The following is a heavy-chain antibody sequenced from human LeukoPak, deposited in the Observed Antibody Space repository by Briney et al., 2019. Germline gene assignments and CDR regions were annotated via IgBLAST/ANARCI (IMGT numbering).Heavy chain of an antibody. CDR2: IYSGGST. V-gene: IGHV3-53*01. CDR3: ARDRGYSYGYAFDY. CDR1: GFTVSSNY. Sequence: GGSLRLSCAASGFTVSSNYMSWVRQAPGKGLEWVSVIYSGGSTYYADSVKGRFTISRDNSKNTLYLQMNSLRAEDTAVYYCARDRGYSYGYAFDYWGQGTLVTVSS. J-gene: IGHJ4*02. D-gene: IGHD5-18*01.